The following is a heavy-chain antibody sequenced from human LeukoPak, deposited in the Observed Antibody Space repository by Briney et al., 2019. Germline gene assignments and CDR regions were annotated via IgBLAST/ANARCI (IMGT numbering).Heavy chain of an antibody. CDR2: INWNGGST. CDR3: ARLLAYNSGGEAFDH. D-gene: IGHD1-20*01. CDR1: GFTFDDYG. J-gene: IGHJ4*02. V-gene: IGHV3-20*04. Sequence: GGSLRLSCAASGFTFDDYGMSWVRQAPGKGLEWVSGINWNGGSTGYADSVKGRFTISRDNAKNSLYLQMNSLRAEDTAVYYCARLLAYNSGGEAFDHWGQGTLVTVSS.